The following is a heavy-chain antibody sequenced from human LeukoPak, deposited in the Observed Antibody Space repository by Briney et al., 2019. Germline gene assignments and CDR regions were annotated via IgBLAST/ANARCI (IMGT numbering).Heavy chain of an antibody. V-gene: IGHV4-4*09. CDR1: GGSISSYY. CDR3: ARHISVVTVGDWFDP. CDR2: IYTSGST. J-gene: IGHJ5*02. Sequence: PSETLSLTCTVSGGSISSYYWSWLRQPPGKGLEWIGYIYTSGSTNYNPSLKSRVTISVDTSKNQFSLKLSSVTAADTAVYYCARHISVVTVGDWFDPWGQGTLVTVSS. D-gene: IGHD4-23*01.